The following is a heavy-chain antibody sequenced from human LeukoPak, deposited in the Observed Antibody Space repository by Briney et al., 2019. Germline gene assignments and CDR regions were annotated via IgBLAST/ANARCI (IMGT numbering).Heavy chain of an antibody. CDR1: GFTFKNYG. V-gene: IGHV3-30*02. CDR2: IRYDGSNK. Sequence: GGSLRLSCAASGFTFKNYGMLWVRQAPGKGLEWVAFIRYDGSNKYYADSVKGRFTISRDNSKNTLYLQMNSLRAEDTAVYYCAKDRSLKWLVRDYYYYMDVWGKGTTVTVSS. CDR3: AKDRSLKWLVRDYYYYMDV. D-gene: IGHD6-19*01. J-gene: IGHJ6*03.